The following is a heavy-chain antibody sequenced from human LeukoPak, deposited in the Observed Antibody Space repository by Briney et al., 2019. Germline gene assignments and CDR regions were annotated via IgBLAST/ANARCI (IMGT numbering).Heavy chain of an antibody. CDR2: IDSDTYGNTI. V-gene: IGHV3-48*02. D-gene: IGHD4-17*01. CDR3: ARDRDYAFDY. J-gene: IGHJ4*02. Sequence: GGSLRLSCAASGFTFNTYTMNWVRQAPGKGLEWISYIDSDTYGNTIYYPHTVKGRFTISRDNAKNSLYLQMDSLRDEDTAVYYCARDRDYAFDYWGQGTLVTVSS. CDR1: GFTFNTYT.